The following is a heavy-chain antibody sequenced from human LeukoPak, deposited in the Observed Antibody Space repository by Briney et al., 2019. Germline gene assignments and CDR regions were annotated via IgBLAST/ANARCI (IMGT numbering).Heavy chain of an antibody. J-gene: IGHJ4*02. CDR2: ISSSGSTI. V-gene: IGHV3-48*03. Sequence: GGSLRLSCAASGFTFSSYEMNWVRQAPGKGLEWVSYISSSGSTIYYADSVKGRFTISRDNAKNSLYLQMNSLRAEDTAVYYCASLSSGWTRDFDYWGQGTLVTVSS. CDR1: GFTFSSYE. CDR3: ASLSSGWTRDFDY. D-gene: IGHD6-19*01.